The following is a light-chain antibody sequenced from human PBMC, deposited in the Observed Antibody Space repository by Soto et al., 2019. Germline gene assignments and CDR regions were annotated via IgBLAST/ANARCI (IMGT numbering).Light chain of an antibody. CDR1: QSVSSN. V-gene: IGKV3-15*01. J-gene: IGKJ1*01. CDR3: QQYSSSRT. CDR2: GAS. Sequence: EIVLTQSPVTLSVSPGERATLSCRASQSVSSNLAWYQQKPGQAPRLLIYGASTRATGIPARFSGSGSETDFTLTITRLEPEDFAVYYCQQYSSSRTFGQGTKVDI.